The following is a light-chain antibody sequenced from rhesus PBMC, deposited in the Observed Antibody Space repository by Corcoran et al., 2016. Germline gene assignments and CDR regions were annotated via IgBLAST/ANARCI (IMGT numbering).Light chain of an antibody. CDR1: QSVGSY. J-gene: IGKJ2*01. Sequence: EIVMTQSPATLSLSPGETATLSCRASQSVGSYLAWYQQKPGQAPKLLVQSAYFRAPGIPDRFSGSGSRTDFTLTISSLEPEDVGVYHCQQYNDLLPYSFGQGTKVEIK. CDR3: QQYNDLLPYS. CDR2: SAY. V-gene: IGKV3-40*03.